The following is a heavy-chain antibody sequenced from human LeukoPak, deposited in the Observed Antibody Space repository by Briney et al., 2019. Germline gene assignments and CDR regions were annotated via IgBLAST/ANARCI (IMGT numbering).Heavy chain of an antibody. V-gene: IGHV1-69*05. CDR2: IIPIFGTA. Sequence: GASVKVSCKASGYTFTGYYMHWVRQAPGQGLEWMGGIIPIFGTANYAQKFQGRVTITTDESTSTAYMELSSLRSEDTAVYYCAREMTSGYSRYFDYWGQGTLVTVSS. CDR1: GYTFTGYY. CDR3: AREMTSGYSRYFDY. D-gene: IGHD3-3*01. J-gene: IGHJ4*02.